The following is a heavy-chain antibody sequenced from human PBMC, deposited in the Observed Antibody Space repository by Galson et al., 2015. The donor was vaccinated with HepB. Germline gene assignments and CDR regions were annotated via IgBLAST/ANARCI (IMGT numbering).Heavy chain of an antibody. J-gene: IGHJ4*02. CDR2: IKQDGSEK. V-gene: IGHV3-7*03. Sequence: SLRLSCAASGFTFSSYWMSWVRQAPGKGLEWVANIKQDGSEKCYVDSVKGRFTISRDNAKNSLYLQMNSLRAEDTAVYYCARIGSGWVPAAIFDYWGQGTLVTVSS. CDR3: ARIGSGWVPAAIFDY. CDR1: GFTFSSYW. D-gene: IGHD2-2*01.